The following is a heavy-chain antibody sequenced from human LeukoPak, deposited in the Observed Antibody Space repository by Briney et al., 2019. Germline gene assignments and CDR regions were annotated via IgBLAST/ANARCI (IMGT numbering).Heavy chain of an antibody. D-gene: IGHD2-21*02. CDR3: AKGAVMTASYSFDV. CDR2: IHVSGRA. CDR1: GGSISSYF. V-gene: IGHV4-4*07. Sequence: PSETLSLTCTVSGGSISSYFWSWIRQPAGKGLEWIWRIHVSGRADSNPSLKSRVTMSVDTSRSQFSLNLNSVTAADTAVYYCAKGAVMTASYSFDVWGQGTVVTVSS. J-gene: IGHJ3*01.